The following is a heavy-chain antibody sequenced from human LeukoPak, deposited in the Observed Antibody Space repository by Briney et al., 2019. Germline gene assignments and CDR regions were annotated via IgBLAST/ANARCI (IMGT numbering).Heavy chain of an antibody. CDR2: ISPNGVIT. V-gene: IGHV3-23*01. CDR1: GFTFSSIG. CDR3: AKDDAWLQYGN. J-gene: IGHJ4*02. Sequence: GGSLKLSCAASGFTFSSIGMNWVRKAPGKGREWVSGISPNGVITYYADSVKGRFTISRDNSKGTVYLQMNSLRPEDTAVYYCAKDDAWLQYGNWGRGTLVTVSS. D-gene: IGHD5-24*01.